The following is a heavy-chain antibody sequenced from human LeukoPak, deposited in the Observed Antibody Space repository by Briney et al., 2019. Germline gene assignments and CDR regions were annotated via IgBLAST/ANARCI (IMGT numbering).Heavy chain of an antibody. CDR2: INGDGSET. V-gene: IGHV3-74*01. CDR3: ATGSGDYGDPFDY. D-gene: IGHD4-17*01. Sequence: GGSLRLSCSASGFTFSSHWMHWVRRAPGRGLVWVSRINGDGSETNYAGSVTGRFTISRDNAKNTLYLQMNSLRDEDTAVYYCATGSGDYGDPFDYWGQGTLVTVSS. CDR1: GFTFSSHW. J-gene: IGHJ4*02.